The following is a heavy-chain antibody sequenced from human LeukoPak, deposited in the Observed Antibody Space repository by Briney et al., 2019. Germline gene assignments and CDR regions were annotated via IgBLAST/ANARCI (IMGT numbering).Heavy chain of an antibody. V-gene: IGHV3-74*01. CDR3: ARGPREVGILRPSQGGPFDY. Sequence: GGSLRPSLEASGLTFISYWWHWAGQLPGKGLWWFSLIISDGSSTSYADSVKGRFTISRDNAKNTLYLQMNSLRAEDTAVYYCARGPREVGILRPSQGGPFDYWGQGTLVTVSS. CDR1: GLTFISYW. CDR2: IISDGSST. D-gene: IGHD1-26*01. J-gene: IGHJ4*02.